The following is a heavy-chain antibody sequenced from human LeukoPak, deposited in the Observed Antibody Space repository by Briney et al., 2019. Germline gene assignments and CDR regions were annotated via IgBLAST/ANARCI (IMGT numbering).Heavy chain of an antibody. J-gene: IGHJ6*03. CDR1: GGSISSYY. V-gene: IGHV4-4*07. CDR3: ARSVGRLGPPYYYYYYYMDV. CDR2: IYTSGST. Sequence: PSETLSLTCTVSGGSISSYYWSWIRQPAGKGLEWIGRIYTSGSTNYNPSLKSRVTMSVDTSKNQFSLKLSSVTAADTAVYYCARSVGRLGPPYYYYYYYMDVWGKGTTVTVSS. D-gene: IGHD5/OR15-5a*01.